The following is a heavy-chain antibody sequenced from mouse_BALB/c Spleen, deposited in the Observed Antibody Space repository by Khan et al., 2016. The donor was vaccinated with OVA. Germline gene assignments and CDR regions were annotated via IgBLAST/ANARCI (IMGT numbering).Heavy chain of an antibody. V-gene: IGHV9-1*02. CDR2: INTYTGEP. J-gene: IGHJ1*01. Sequence: QFQLVQSGPELKKPGETVKISCKASGYTFTNYRMNWMKQAPEKGLKWMGWINTYTGEPTYGDDFKGRFAFSLETSASTAYLQINNLKNEDMATYFCARESSYWYFDVWGAGTTVTVSS. D-gene: IGHD1-1*01. CDR1: GYTFTNYR. CDR3: ARESSYWYFDV.